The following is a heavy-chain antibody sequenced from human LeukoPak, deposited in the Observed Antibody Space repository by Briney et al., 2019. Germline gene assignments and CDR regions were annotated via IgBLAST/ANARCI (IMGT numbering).Heavy chain of an antibody. J-gene: IGHJ4*02. CDR1: GYSLTDCY. CDR3: ARDPDYGDYSFDY. CDR2: INPYSGDT. Sequence: ASVKFLCKAVGYSLTDCYNHWVRNAPGQGMEWMGWINPYSGDTIYAQKFQGRVTMTRDTSISTAYMELSRLRSDDTAVYYCARDPDYGDYSFDYWGQGTLVTVSS. V-gene: IGHV1-2*02. D-gene: IGHD4-17*01.